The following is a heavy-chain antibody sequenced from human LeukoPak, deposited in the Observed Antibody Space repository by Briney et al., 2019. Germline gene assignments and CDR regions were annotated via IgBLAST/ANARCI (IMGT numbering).Heavy chain of an antibody. V-gene: IGHV3-73*01. CDR2: IRSKADSYTT. CDR1: GFTFSGSA. Sequence: GGSLRLSCAASGFTFSGSAMHWVRQASGRGLEWLGRIRSKADSYTTAYAASVKGRFIVTRDDSKNTAYLQMNSLKTEDTAVYYCRAAADLNDYWGQGTLVTVSS. J-gene: IGHJ4*02. D-gene: IGHD6-13*01. CDR3: RAAADLNDY.